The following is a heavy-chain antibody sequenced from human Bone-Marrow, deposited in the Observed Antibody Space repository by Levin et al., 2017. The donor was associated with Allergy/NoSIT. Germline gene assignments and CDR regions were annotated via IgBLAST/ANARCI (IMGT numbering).Heavy chain of an antibody. J-gene: IGHJ6*02. D-gene: IGHD3-16*01. CDR1: GYTFKNFD. CDR2: INPNSGDP. CDR3: AREGGDGMDV. V-gene: IGHV1-8*01. Sequence: GESLKISCKASGYTFKNFDINWVRQATGQGLEWMGWINPNSGDPAYAQSFRGRVTMTRDTSINTAYLELSSLTSEDTAVYYCAREGGDGMDVWGQGTTVTVSS.